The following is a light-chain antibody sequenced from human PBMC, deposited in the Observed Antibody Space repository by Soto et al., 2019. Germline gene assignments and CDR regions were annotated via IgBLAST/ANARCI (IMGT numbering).Light chain of an antibody. J-gene: IGLJ2*01. CDR1: SSDIGGYKY. Sequence: QSALTQPASVSGSPGQSITISCTGTSSDIGGYKYVSWYQQHPGKVPKLLIYDVNNRPSGVSDRFSGSKSGNTASLTISGLQAEDEAEYYCCSYTSSTSLIFGGGTQQTVL. CDR2: DVN. V-gene: IGLV2-14*03. CDR3: CSYTSSTSLI.